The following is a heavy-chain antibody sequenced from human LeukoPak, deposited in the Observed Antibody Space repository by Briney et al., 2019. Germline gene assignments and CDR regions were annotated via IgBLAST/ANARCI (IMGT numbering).Heavy chain of an antibody. J-gene: IGHJ3*02. CDR1: GGSFSSYV. V-gene: IGHV1-69*04. D-gene: IGHD3-3*01. CDR3: ARDRYDFWSGYYRLSAFDI. CDR2: IIPVLGVS. Sequence: SVKVSCKASGGSFSSYVITWVRQAPGQGLEWMGRIIPVLGVSNFAQKFQGRVTITADKSTNTAHMELSRLESGDTAVYYCARDRYDFWSGYYRLSAFDIWGQGTMVTVSS.